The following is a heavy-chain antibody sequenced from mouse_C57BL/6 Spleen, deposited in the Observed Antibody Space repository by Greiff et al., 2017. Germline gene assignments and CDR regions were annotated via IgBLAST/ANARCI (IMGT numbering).Heavy chain of an antibody. J-gene: IGHJ3*01. Sequence: QVQLKHSGPELVKPGASVKISCKASGYAFSSSWMNWVKQRPGKGLEWIGRIYPGDGDTNYNGKFKGKATLTADKSSSTAYMQLSSLTSEDSAVYFCARHYDYGEAYWGQGTLVTVSA. CDR2: IYPGDGDT. V-gene: IGHV1-82*01. CDR1: GYAFSSSW. CDR3: ARHYDYGEAY. D-gene: IGHD2-4*01.